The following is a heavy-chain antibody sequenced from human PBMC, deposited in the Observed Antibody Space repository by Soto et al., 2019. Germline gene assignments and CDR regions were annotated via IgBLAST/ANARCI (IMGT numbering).Heavy chain of an antibody. CDR2: INPGNGDT. J-gene: IGHJ6*02. D-gene: IGHD2-2*01. CDR1: GYSFTKYG. Sequence: ASVKVSCKTSGYSFTKYGLHWVRQAPGQRLEWMGWINPGNGDTTYSQKFQGRVTITRDTSATTAYMELSSLRSEDSAVFYCARTDCSSTSCYNYYYGMDVWGQGTTVTVSS. CDR3: ARTDCSSTSCYNYYYGMDV. V-gene: IGHV1-3*01.